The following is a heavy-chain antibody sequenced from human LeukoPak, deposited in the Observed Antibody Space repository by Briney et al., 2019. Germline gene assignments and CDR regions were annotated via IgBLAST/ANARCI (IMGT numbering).Heavy chain of an antibody. CDR2: MNSDGSSI. CDR3: VPQEDCSRTTCQFDY. J-gene: IGHJ4*02. CDR1: GFIFSTYW. V-gene: IGHV3-74*01. Sequence: PGGSLRLSCAASGFIFSTYWMHRVRQAPGKGLVWVSRMNSDGSSISYADSVKGRFTISRDNAKNTLYLQMNNLRPEDTAVYYCVPQEDCSRTTCQFDYWGQGTLVTVSS. D-gene: IGHD2-2*01.